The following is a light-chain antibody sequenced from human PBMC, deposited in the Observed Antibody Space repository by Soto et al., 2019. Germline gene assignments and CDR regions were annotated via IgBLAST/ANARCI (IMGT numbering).Light chain of an antibody. V-gene: IGLV1-51*02. CDR2: ENN. Sequence: QSVLTQPPSVSAAPGQKVTISCSGSSSNIGNNYLSWYQQLPGTAPKLLIYENNKRPSGMPDRFSGSKSGTSATLGITGLQTGDEADNYCGTWDSSLSAWVFGGGTKLTV. CDR3: GTWDSSLSAWV. J-gene: IGLJ3*02. CDR1: SSNIGNNY.